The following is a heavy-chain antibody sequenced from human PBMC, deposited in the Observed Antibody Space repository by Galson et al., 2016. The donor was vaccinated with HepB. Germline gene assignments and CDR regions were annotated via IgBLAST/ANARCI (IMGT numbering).Heavy chain of an antibody. CDR3: ARGLRKWEDITSADC. D-gene: IGHD1-26*01. CDR2: IAYDGGNK. CDR1: GFSFNSYP. V-gene: IGHV3-30*04. Sequence: SLRLSCAASGFSFNSYPMYWVRQAPGKGLEWVAGIAYDGGNKYYAESMKGRFTISRDNSKNTLYLLMNSLRTEDTAVYHCARGLRKWEDITSADCWGQGTLVTVSS. J-gene: IGHJ4*02.